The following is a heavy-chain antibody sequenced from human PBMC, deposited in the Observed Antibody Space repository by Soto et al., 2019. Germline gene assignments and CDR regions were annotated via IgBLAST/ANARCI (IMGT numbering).Heavy chain of an antibody. CDR3: ARSRAKADCSSTSCYGYYYMDV. CDR2: INHSGST. J-gene: IGHJ6*03. D-gene: IGHD2-2*01. Sequence: SETLSLTCAVYGGSFSDYYWRWIRQPPGKGLEWIGEINHSGSTNYNPSLKSRVTISVDTSKNQFSLKLSSVTAADTAVYYCARSRAKADCSSTSCYGYYYMDVWGKGTTVTVSS. V-gene: IGHV4-34*01. CDR1: GGSFSDYY.